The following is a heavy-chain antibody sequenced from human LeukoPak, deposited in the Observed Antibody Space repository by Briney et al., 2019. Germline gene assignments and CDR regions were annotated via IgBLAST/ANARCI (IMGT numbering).Heavy chain of an antibody. V-gene: IGHV3-48*03. CDR3: ARGRVGTTTPFDY. CDR1: GFTFSNYE. D-gene: IGHD1-26*01. Sequence: GGSLRLSCAASGFTFSNYEMNWVRQAPGKGLEWVSYISSGGSTIYYADSVKGRFTISRDNAKNSQFLQMNSLRAEDTAVYYCARGRVGTTTPFDYWGQGTLVTVSS. CDR2: ISSGGSTI. J-gene: IGHJ4*02.